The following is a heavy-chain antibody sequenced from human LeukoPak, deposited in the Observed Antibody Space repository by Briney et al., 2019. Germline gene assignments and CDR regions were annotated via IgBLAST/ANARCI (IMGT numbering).Heavy chain of an antibody. D-gene: IGHD6-6*01. CDR3: ARSYSSSSYFDY. CDR2: IYTSGST. J-gene: IGHJ4*02. Sequence: PSETLSLTCTVAPGSTISYYWSCIRQPPGKGLEWIGYIYTSGSTNYNPSLKTRVTISVDTSKNQFSLKLNSMTAADTAVYYCARSYSSSSYFDYWGQGTLVTVSS. V-gene: IGHV4-4*09. CDR1: PGSTISYY.